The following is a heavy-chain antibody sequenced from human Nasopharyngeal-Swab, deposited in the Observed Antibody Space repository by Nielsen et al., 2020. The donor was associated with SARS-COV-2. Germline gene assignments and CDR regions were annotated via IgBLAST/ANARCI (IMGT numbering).Heavy chain of an antibody. J-gene: IGHJ4*02. CDR2: ISWNSGST. CDR3: AKGVKYDFWSGTWGD. D-gene: IGHD3-3*01. V-gene: IGHV3-9*01. Sequence: SLKISCAASGFTFDDYAMHWVRQAPGKGLEWVSGISWNSGSTGYADSVKGRFTISRDNAKNSLYLRMNSLRAEDTALYYCAKGVKYDFWSGTWGDWGQGTLVTVSS. CDR1: GFTFDDYA.